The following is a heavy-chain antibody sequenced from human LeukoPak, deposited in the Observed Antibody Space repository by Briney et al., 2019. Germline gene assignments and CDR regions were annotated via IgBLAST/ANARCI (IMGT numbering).Heavy chain of an antibody. CDR3: ARRGQGYYYYMDV. CDR1: GFTFDDYG. D-gene: IGHD3-10*01. V-gene: IGHV3-20*01. Sequence: GGSLRLSCAASGFTFDDYGMSWVRQAPGKGLEWVSGINWNGGSTGYADSVKGRFTISRDNAKNSLYLQMNSLRAEDTALYHCARRGQGYYYYMDVWGKGTTVTVSS. J-gene: IGHJ6*03. CDR2: INWNGGST.